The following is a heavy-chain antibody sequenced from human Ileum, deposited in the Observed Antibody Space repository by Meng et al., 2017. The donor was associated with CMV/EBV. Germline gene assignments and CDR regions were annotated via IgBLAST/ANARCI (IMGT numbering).Heavy chain of an antibody. CDR1: ADSFTGYH. J-gene: IGHJ4*02. CDR2: INYRGSI. V-gene: IGHV4-34*01. CDR3: VRGNWVSDF. Sequence: QVQRQQWGAEVLKPSETLSLTHTVSADSFTGYHWTWIRQPPGKGPEWIGEINYRGSIHYNPSLESRVTISLDMSTNQLSLKLNSVTAADMAVYYCVRGNWVSDFWGQGTLVTVSS. D-gene: IGHD7-27*01.